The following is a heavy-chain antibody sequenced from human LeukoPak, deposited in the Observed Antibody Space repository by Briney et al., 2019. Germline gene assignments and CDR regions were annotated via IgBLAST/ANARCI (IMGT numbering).Heavy chain of an antibody. J-gene: IGHJ4*02. V-gene: IGHV4-31*03. D-gene: IGHD3-10*01. Sequence: PSETLSLTCTVSGGSISSGGYYWSWIRQHPGKGLEWIGYIYYSGSTYYNPSLKCRVTISVDTSKNQFSLKLSSVTAADTAVYYCARAMVRGVRLFDYWGQGTLVTVSS. CDR3: ARAMVRGVRLFDY. CDR1: GGSISSGGYY. CDR2: IYYSGST.